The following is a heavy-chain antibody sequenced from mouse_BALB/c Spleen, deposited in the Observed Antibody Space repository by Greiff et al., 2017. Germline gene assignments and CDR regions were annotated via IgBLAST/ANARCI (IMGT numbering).Heavy chain of an antibody. CDR2: IYWDDDK. CDR1: GFSLSTSGMG. CDR3: ARRAMGYAFAY. D-gene: IGHD2-2*01. J-gene: IGHJ3*01. V-gene: IGHV8-12*01. Sequence: QVTLKESGPGILQPSQTLSLTCSFSGFSLSTSGMGVSWIRQPSGKGLEWLAHIYWDDDKRYNPSLKSRLTISKDTSSNQVFLKITSVDTADTATYYCARRAMGYAFAYWGQGTLVTVSA.